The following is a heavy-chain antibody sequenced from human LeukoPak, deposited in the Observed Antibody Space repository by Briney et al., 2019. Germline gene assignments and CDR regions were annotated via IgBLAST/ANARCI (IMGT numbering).Heavy chain of an antibody. J-gene: IGHJ4*02. Sequence: GGSLRLSCEASGFTFSSYAMSWVRQAPGKGLEWVSAISGSGGSTDYADTVKGRFTISRDNSKNTLYLQMNSLRAEDTAVYDCAKDYGYCSSTSCSNDSDYFDYWGQGTLVTVSS. CDR2: ISGSGGST. V-gene: IGHV3-23*01. D-gene: IGHD2-2*03. CDR1: GFTFSSYA. CDR3: AKDYGYCSSTSCSNDSDYFDY.